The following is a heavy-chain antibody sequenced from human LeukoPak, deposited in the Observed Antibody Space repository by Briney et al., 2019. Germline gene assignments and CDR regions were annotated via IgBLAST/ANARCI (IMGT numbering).Heavy chain of an antibody. Sequence: SEILSLTCTVSGGSISISRHYWAWIRQPPGKGLDWIGTIHYTGTTYYNPSLRSRVSISVDRSTNQFSLRVSPVTAADTAVYYCARYGNSAVYWGQGTLVTVSS. CDR3: ARYGNSAVY. CDR2: IHYTGTT. V-gene: IGHV4-39*07. CDR1: GGSISISRHY. D-gene: IGHD4-23*01. J-gene: IGHJ4*02.